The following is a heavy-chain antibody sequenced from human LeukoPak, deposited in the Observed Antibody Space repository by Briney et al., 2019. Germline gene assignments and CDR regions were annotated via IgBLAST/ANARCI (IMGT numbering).Heavy chain of an antibody. CDR2: IYSGGST. Sequence: GGSLRLSCAASGFTVSSNYMSWVRQAPGKGLEWVSVIYSGGSTYYADSVKGRFTISRDNSKNRLYLQMNSLRAEDTAVYYCARISWNYDILTGYPPPGCDPGGQGTLVTVSS. CDR1: GFTVSSNY. D-gene: IGHD3-9*01. J-gene: IGHJ5*02. CDR3: ARISWNYDILTGYPPPGCDP. V-gene: IGHV3-53*01.